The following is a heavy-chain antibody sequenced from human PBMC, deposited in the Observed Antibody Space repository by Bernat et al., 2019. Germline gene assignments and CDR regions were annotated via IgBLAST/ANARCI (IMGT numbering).Heavy chain of an antibody. Sequence: QVQLQESGPGLVKPSETLSLTCTVSGGSISSYYWSWIRQSPGKGLEWIGYIYHSGSTNYNPSLKSRVAISVDTSKNQFSLNLSSVTAADTAVYYCARHGAGGMVRGVIQHWGQGTLVTVSS. J-gene: IGHJ1*01. D-gene: IGHD3-10*01. CDR1: GGSISSYY. V-gene: IGHV4-59*08. CDR2: IYHSGST. CDR3: ARHGAGGMVRGVIQH.